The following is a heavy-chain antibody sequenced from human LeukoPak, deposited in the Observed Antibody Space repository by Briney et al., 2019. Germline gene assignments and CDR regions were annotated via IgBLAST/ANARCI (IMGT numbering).Heavy chain of an antibody. V-gene: IGHV4-34*12. CDR2: IIHSGST. J-gene: IGHJ4*02. Sequence: SSETLSLTCAVYGGSFSGYYWSWIRQPPGKGLEWIGEIIHSGSTNYNPSLKSRVTISVDTSKNQFSLKLSSVTAADTAVYYCASGGEYNWNPYPSWGQGTLVAVSS. D-gene: IGHD1-20*01. CDR1: GGSFSGYY. CDR3: ASGGEYNWNPYPS.